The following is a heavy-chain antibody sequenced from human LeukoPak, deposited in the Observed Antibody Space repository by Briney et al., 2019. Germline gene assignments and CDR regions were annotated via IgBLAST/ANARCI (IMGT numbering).Heavy chain of an antibody. D-gene: IGHD2-15*01. CDR1: GGSFSGYY. CDR2: INHSGST. Sequence: SETLSLTCAVYGGSFSGYYWSWIRQPPGKGLEWIGEINHSGSTNYNPSLKSRVTISVDTSKNQSSLKLSSVTAADTAVYYCARGSGYSGFDPWGQGTLVTVSS. CDR3: ARGSGYSGFDP. J-gene: IGHJ5*02. V-gene: IGHV4-34*01.